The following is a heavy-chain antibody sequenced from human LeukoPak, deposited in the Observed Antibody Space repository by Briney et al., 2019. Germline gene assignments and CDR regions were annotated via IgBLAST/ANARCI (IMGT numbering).Heavy chain of an antibody. CDR2: ISYDGSNK. J-gene: IGHJ6*02. D-gene: IGHD3-9*01. CDR3: AKEADYDILTGSTLSPFNPGLGMDV. Sequence: PGGSLRLSCAASGFTFSSYAMHWVRQAPGKGLEWVAVISYDGSNKYYADSVKGRFTISRDNSKNTLYLQMNSLRAEDTAVYYCAKEADYDILTGSTLSPFNPGLGMDVWGQGTTVTVSS. CDR1: GFTFSSYA. V-gene: IGHV3-30*04.